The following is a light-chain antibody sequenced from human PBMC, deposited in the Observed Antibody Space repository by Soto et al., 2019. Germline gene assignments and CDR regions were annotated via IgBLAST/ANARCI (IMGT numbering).Light chain of an antibody. CDR2: RTS. V-gene: IGKV3-20*01. J-gene: IGKJ1*01. CDR1: QSVSSSY. CDR3: PQSASPPRP. Sequence: EIGLTQYPGTLSLSIGERATLSCRARQSVSSSYLAWYQQKPGQAPRLLIYRTSNRATGIPDRFSGSGSGTDFTLTISRLEPEDFTLYWCPQSASPPRPFGQVTKLDIK.